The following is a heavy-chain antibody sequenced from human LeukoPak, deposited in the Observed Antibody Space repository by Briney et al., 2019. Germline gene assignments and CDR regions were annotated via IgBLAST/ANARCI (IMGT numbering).Heavy chain of an antibody. V-gene: IGHV1-18*01. Sequence: ASVKVSCKASGYTFTSYGISWVRQAPGQGLEWVGWISAYNGNTNYAQKLQGRVTMTTDTSTSTAYMELRSLRSDDTAVYYYARGLYYYGSGQTDEDYYYGMDVWGQGTTVTVSS. CDR2: ISAYNGNT. CDR1: GYTFTSYG. D-gene: IGHD3-10*01. J-gene: IGHJ6*02. CDR3: ARGLYYYGSGQTDEDYYYGMDV.